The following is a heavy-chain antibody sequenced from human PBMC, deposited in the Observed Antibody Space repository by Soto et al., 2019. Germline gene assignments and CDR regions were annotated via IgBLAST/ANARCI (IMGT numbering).Heavy chain of an antibody. Sequence: QVQLVQSGAEVKKPGASVKVSCKASGYTFTSHGISWVRQAPGQGLEWMGWISANNGDTNYAQKFQGRVTVTTDTSTSTAYKDLRSLRSADTAVYYCACMVRGSSIDYSPYIDVGGKGTTVTVSS. CDR2: ISANNGDT. CDR1: GYTFTSHG. D-gene: IGHD3-10*01. J-gene: IGHJ6*03. V-gene: IGHV1-18*01. CDR3: ACMVRGSSIDYSPYIDV.